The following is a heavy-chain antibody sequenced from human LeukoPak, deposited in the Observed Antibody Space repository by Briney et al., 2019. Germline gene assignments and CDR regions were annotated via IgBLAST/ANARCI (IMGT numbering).Heavy chain of an antibody. J-gene: IGHJ4*02. CDR3: ARYHCSGGTCYHFDY. D-gene: IGHD2-15*01. CDR1: GGSISIQY. CDR2: IYSSGST. Sequence: SETLSLTCTVSGGSISIQYWSWIRQPPGKGLEWIGYIYSSGSTNYNPSLKSRVTISVDTSKNQFSLKLSSVTAADTAVYYCARYHCSGGTCYHFDYWGQGTLVTVSS. V-gene: IGHV4-59*08.